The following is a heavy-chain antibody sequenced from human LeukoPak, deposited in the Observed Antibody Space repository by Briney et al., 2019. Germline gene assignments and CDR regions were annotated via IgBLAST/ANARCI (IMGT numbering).Heavy chain of an antibody. CDR3: ARDQGVAATSWFEP. Sequence: ASVKVSFKASGYTFISYGISWGRQAPGQGLEWMGWISAYNGNTNYAQKLQGRVTMTTDTSTSTAYMELRSLRSDDTAVYYCARDQGVAATSWFEPWGQGTLVTVSS. CDR1: GYTFISYG. CDR2: ISAYNGNT. J-gene: IGHJ5*02. D-gene: IGHD2-15*01. V-gene: IGHV1-18*04.